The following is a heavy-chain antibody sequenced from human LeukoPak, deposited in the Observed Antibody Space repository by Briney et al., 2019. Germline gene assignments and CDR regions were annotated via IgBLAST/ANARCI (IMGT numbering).Heavy chain of an antibody. CDR3: ARSERGSSTEYFQH. J-gene: IGHJ1*01. CDR1: GGSISSSSYY. D-gene: IGHD6-6*01. CDR2: IYYSGST. Sequence: PSETLSLTCTVSGGSISSSSYYWGWIRQPPGKGLEWIGSIYYSGSTYYNPSLKSRVTISVDTSKNQFSLKLSSVTAADTAVYYCARSERGSSTEYFQHWGQGTLVTASS. V-gene: IGHV4-39*07.